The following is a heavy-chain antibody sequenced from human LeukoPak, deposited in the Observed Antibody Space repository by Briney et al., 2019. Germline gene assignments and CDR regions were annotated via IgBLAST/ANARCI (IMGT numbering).Heavy chain of an antibody. Sequence: GGSLRLSCAASGFTFSSYSMNWVRQAPGKGLEWVSSISSSSSYIYYADSVKGRFTISRDNAKNSLYLQMNSLRAEGTAVYYCARDRGFGELLYDYWGQGTLVTVSS. D-gene: IGHD3-10*01. CDR3: ARDRGFGELLYDY. J-gene: IGHJ4*02. CDR1: GFTFSSYS. V-gene: IGHV3-21*01. CDR2: ISSSSSYI.